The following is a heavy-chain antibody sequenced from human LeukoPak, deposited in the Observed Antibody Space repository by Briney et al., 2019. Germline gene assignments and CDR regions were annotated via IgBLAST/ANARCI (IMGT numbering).Heavy chain of an antibody. CDR2: IYYSGST. Sequence: PSETLSLTCTVSGGSISSGDYYWSWIRQHPGKGLEWIGYIYYSGSTYYTPSLKSRVTISVDTSKNQFSLKLSSVTAADTAVYYCARIPNQSKYSIGNYWGQGTLVTVSS. D-gene: IGHD1-14*01. J-gene: IGHJ4*02. CDR3: ARIPNQSKYSIGNY. CDR1: GGSISSGDYY. V-gene: IGHV4-31*03.